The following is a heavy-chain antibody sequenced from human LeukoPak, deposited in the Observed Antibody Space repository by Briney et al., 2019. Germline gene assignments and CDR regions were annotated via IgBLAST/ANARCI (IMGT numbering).Heavy chain of an antibody. Sequence: SVKVSCKASGGTFSSYAISWVRQAPGQGLEWMGSIIPILGIANYAQKFQGRVTITADKSTSTAYMELSSLRSEDTAVYYCARDRGNFGSSWYVFDYWGQGTLVTVSS. J-gene: IGHJ4*02. CDR3: ARDRGNFGSSWYVFDY. CDR1: GGTFSSYA. D-gene: IGHD6-13*01. V-gene: IGHV1-69*04. CDR2: IIPILGIA.